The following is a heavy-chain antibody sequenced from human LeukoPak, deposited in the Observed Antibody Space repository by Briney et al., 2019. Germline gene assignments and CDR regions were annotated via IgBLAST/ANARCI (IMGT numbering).Heavy chain of an antibody. CDR2: IKQDGSVK. CDR1: GFTFSAFW. J-gene: IGHJ4*02. D-gene: IGHD3-3*01. V-gene: IGHV3-7*01. Sequence: GGSLRLSCAASGFTFSAFWMSWVRQAPGEGLEWVANIKQDGSVKYYVDSVKGRFTVSRDNAKNSLYLQTNSLRAEDTAVYYCARLWGDVTIFDYWGQEALVTVSS. CDR3: ARLWGDVTIFDY.